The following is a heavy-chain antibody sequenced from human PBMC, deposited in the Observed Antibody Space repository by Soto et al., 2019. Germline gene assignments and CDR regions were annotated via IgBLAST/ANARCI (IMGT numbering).Heavy chain of an antibody. Sequence: PSETLSLTCTVSGGSISSYYWSWIRQPPGKGLEWIGYIYYSGSTNYNPSLKSRVTISVDTSKNQFSLKLSSVTAADTAVYYCARGGPTGMDTNRKIANFDYCGQGTLVTVSS. J-gene: IGHJ4*02. CDR3: ARGGPTGMDTNRKIANFDY. CDR1: GGSISSYY. D-gene: IGHD5-18*01. CDR2: IYYSGST. V-gene: IGHV4-59*01.